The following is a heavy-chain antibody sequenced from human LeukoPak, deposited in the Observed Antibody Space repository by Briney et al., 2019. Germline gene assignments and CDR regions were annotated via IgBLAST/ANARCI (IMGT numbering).Heavy chain of an antibody. V-gene: IGHV4-59*01. CDR2: ISYSGST. D-gene: IGHD3-22*01. Sequence: PSETLSLTCTVSGGSISSYYWSWIRQPPGKGLEWIACISYSGSTKYNPSLKSRVTISVDTSKNQFSLKLSSVTAADTAVYYCASHYHTSGYYVDYWGQGTLVTVSS. J-gene: IGHJ4*02. CDR1: GGSISSYY. CDR3: ASHYHTSGYYVDY.